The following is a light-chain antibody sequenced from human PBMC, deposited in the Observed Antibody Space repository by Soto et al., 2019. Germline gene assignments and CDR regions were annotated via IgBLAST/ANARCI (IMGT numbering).Light chain of an antibody. Sequence: DIQMTQSPSSLSASVGDRVTMTCRASRSISIYLNWYQQRPGKAPKLLIYAASSLQSGVPSRFSGSGSGTDFTLTISSLQPEDFATYYCQQSHSTPSWTFGQGTKVDIK. V-gene: IGKV1-39*01. CDR3: QQSHSTPSWT. CDR1: RSISIY. CDR2: AAS. J-gene: IGKJ1*01.